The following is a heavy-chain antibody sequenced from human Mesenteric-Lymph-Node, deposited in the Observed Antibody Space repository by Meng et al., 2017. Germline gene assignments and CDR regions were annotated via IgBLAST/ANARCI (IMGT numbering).Heavy chain of an antibody. CDR3: ARGSYCSGTSCYSVLDH. V-gene: IGHV1-69*06. Sequence: QVQLGQSGAEVKNPGSSVKVSCKASGGTFSSYGISWVRQAPGQGLEWMGGIIPIYGTNTVKYAQTFQGRVAITADRFTSTVYMELSSLGSEDTAIYYCARGSYCSGTSCYSVLDHWGQGTLVTASS. CDR2: IIPIYGTNTV. CDR1: GGTFSSYG. D-gene: IGHD2-15*01. J-gene: IGHJ4*02.